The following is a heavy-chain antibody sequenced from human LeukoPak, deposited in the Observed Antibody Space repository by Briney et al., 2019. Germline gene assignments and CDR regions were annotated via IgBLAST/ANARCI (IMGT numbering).Heavy chain of an antibody. Sequence: SETLSLTCTVSGGSISSYYWSWIRQLAGKGLEWIGRIYTSGSTNYNPSLKSRVTMSVDTSKNQFSPKLSSVTAADTAVYYCARSTGSTMFIDYWGQGTLVTVSS. CDR2: IYTSGST. J-gene: IGHJ4*02. V-gene: IGHV4-4*07. CDR3: ARSTGSTMFIDY. D-gene: IGHD3-10*02. CDR1: GGSISSYY.